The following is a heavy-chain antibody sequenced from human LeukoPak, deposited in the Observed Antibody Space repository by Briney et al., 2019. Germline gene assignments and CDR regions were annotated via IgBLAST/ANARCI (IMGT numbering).Heavy chain of an antibody. CDR3: ARGGDMATVPHLYYFEY. CDR1: GYTFTSYY. Sequence: ASVKVSCKASGYTFTSYYLHWVQQAPGQGLEWMGIINPSGGSTTYAQNFKGRVTMTRDTSTSTVYMELSSLRSEDTAVYYCARGGDMATVPHLYYFEYWGQGTLVTVSS. V-gene: IGHV1-46*01. CDR2: INPSGGST. D-gene: IGHD5-24*01. J-gene: IGHJ4*02.